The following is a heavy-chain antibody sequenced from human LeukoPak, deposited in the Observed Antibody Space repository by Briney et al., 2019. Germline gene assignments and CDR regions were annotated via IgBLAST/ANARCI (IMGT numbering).Heavy chain of an antibody. Sequence: TSETLSLTCTVSGGSISSYYWSWIRQPPGKGLEWIGYIYYTGSTNYNPSLKSRLTISVDASKNQFSLKLSSVTATDTAVYYCASLSTVTQGYFDSWGQGTLVTVSS. V-gene: IGHV4-59*08. J-gene: IGHJ4*02. CDR2: IYYTGST. CDR1: GGSISSYY. CDR3: ASLSTVTQGYFDS. D-gene: IGHD4-17*01.